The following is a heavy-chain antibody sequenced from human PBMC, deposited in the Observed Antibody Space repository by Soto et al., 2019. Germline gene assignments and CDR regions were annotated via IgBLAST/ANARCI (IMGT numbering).Heavy chain of an antibody. Sequence: GGSLRLSCAASEFTFSSYAMSWVRQAPGKGLEWVSTLSGNGRDTYYADSVKGRFTISRDNSKNTLYLQMNSLRADDTAVYYCAKDDSSGSYFQHWVPGTLVTVSS. CDR3: AKDDSSGSYFQH. CDR1: EFTFSSYA. V-gene: IGHV3-23*01. CDR2: LSGNGRDT. D-gene: IGHD3-22*01. J-gene: IGHJ1*01.